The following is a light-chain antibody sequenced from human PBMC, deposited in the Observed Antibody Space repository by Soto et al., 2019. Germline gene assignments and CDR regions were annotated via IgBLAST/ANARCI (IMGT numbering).Light chain of an antibody. CDR2: GNN. V-gene: IGLV1-40*01. J-gene: IGLJ2*01. Sequence: QSVLTQPPSVSGAPGQRVTISCTGSRSNIGAGYDVHWYQQLPGTAPKLLIYGNNNRPSGVPDRFSGAKSGTSASLAITGLQAEDEADYYCQYYDSSMSGWKVFGGGTKLTVL. CDR3: QYYDSSMSGWKV. CDR1: RSNIGAGYD.